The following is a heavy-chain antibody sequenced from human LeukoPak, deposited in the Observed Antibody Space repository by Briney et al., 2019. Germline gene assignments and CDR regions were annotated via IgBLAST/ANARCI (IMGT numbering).Heavy chain of an antibody. CDR3: ARNSGAGGGYFDY. CDR1: GFSFSNYW. J-gene: IGHJ4*02. V-gene: IGHV3-7*05. CDR2: IKQDGSAI. D-gene: IGHD3-16*01. Sequence: GGSLRLSCAASGFSFSNYWMSWVRQAPGKGLEWVANIKQDGSAISYVDSVKGRFTTSRDNAKNSLYLQMNSLRAEDTAVYYCARNSGAGGGYFDYWGQGALVTVSS.